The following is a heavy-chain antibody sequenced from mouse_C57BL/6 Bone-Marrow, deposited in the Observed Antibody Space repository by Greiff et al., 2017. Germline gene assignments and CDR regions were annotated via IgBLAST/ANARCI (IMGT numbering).Heavy chain of an antibody. Sequence: VQLQQPGAELVRPGTSVKLSCKASGYTFTSYWMHWVKQRPGQGLEWIGVIDPSDSYTNYNQKFKGQATLTVDTSSSTAYMQLSSLTSVDSAVSYAARYGGFAYWGQGTLVTVS. CDR3: ARYGGFAY. CDR2: IDPSDSYT. V-gene: IGHV1-59*01. J-gene: IGHJ3*01. CDR1: GYTFTSYW. D-gene: IGHD1-1*01.